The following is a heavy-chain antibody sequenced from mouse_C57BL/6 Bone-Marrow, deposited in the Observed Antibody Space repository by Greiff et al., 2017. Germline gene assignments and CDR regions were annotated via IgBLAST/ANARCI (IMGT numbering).Heavy chain of an antibody. CDR2: ISNGGGST. CDR3: ARHEHYSPFAY. CDR1: GFTFSDYY. V-gene: IGHV5-12*01. D-gene: IGHD2-12*01. Sequence: EVKLVESGGGLVQPGGSLKLSCAASGFTFSDYYMYWVRQTPEKRLGWVAYISNGGGSTYYPDTVKGRFTISRDNAKNTLYLQMSRLKSEDTALYYCARHEHYSPFAYWGQGTLVTVSA. J-gene: IGHJ3*01.